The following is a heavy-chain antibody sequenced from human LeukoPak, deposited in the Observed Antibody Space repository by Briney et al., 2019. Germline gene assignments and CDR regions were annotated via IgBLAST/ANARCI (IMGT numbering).Heavy chain of an antibody. J-gene: IGHJ4*02. CDR1: GGSFSGYY. Sequence: SETLSLTCAVYGGSFSGYYWSWIRQPPGKGLEWIGEINHSGSTNYNPSLKSRVTISVDTSKNQFSLKLSSVTAADTAVYYCAREFWGFDYWGQGTLVTVSS. CDR2: INHSGST. CDR3: AREFWGFDY. D-gene: IGHD7-27*01. V-gene: IGHV4-34*01.